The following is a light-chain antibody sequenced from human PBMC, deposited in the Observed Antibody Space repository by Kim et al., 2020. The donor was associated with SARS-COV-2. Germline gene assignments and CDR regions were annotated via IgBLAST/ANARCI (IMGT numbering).Light chain of an antibody. CDR2: AAS. V-gene: IGKV3-15*01. J-gene: IGKJ2*01. Sequence: EIVLTQSPATLSVFPGERATLSCRATESVSNNLAWYQQKPGQAPRLLFYAASTRATGIPVRFSGSGSGTEFTLTISSLESEDSAVYYCQQYNNWPPEHTFGQGTKLEIK. CDR3: QQYNNWPPEHT. CDR1: ESVSNN.